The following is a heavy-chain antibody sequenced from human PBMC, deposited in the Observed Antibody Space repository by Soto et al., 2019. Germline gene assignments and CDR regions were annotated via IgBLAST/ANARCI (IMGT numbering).Heavy chain of an antibody. J-gene: IGHJ4*02. CDR2: TTSSGDVT. Sequence: VQLLEFGGGLVQPGGSLRLSCGASGFTFSNYAVAWIRQAPGKGLEWVSSTTSSGDVTYYADSVRGRFTVSRDNSKNTLYLQMNSLRAEDTATYYCAKYSTTGASRLFDHWGQGTLVTVSS. CDR3: AKYSTTGASRLFDH. D-gene: IGHD1-1*01. CDR1: GFTFSNYA. V-gene: IGHV3-23*01.